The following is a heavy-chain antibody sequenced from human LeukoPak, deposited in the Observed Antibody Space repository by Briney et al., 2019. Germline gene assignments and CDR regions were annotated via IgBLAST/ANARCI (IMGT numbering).Heavy chain of an antibody. CDR2: IIPIFGTA. D-gene: IGHD3-3*01. Sequence: SVKVSCKASGGTFSSYAISWVRQAPGQGLEWMGGIIPIFGTANYAQKFQGGVTITADESTSTAYMELSSLRSEDTAVYYCARVELYYDFWSGSNWFDPWGQGTLVTVSS. V-gene: IGHV1-69*01. CDR3: ARVELYYDFWSGSNWFDP. CDR1: GGTFSSYA. J-gene: IGHJ5*02.